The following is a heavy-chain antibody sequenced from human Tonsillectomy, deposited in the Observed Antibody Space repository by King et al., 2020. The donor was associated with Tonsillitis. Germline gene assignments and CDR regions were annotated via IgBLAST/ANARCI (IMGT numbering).Heavy chain of an antibody. J-gene: IGHJ4*02. D-gene: IGHD1-7*01. Sequence: QLVQSGAEVKKPGASVKVSCKASGYIFTNFGITWVRQAPGQGLEWMGWISVYHGNTDYAQKLQGRVSMTTDTSTNTAYMEMRSLTSEDTAVYFCARDFIAILELGYWGQGTLVTVSS. CDR3: ARDFIAILELGY. V-gene: IGHV1-18*04. CDR2: ISVYHGNT. CDR1: GYIFTNFG.